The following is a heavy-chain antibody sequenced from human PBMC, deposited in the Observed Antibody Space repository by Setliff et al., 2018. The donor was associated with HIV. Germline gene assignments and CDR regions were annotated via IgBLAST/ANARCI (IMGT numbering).Heavy chain of an antibody. CDR2: INPNGEIT. Sequence: ASVKVSCKISGYNFIDNYLHWVRQAPGQGLEWMGWINPNGEITNFAQRFQGRITMTRDTSINTVYMDLSRLTSDDTGIYYCARGGALSGFFFPNWLDPWGQGTLVTV. CDR3: ARGGALSGFFFPNWLDP. V-gene: IGHV1-2*02. D-gene: IGHD6-19*01. CDR1: GYNFIDNY. J-gene: IGHJ5*02.